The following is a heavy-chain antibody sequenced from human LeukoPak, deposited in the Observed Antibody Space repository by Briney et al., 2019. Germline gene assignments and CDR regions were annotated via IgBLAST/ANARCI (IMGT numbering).Heavy chain of an antibody. Sequence: GGSLRLSCAASGFTFSSYAMSWVRQAPGKGLEWVSTITNAGQNTFYAGSVKGRFTISRDNSKNTLYLQMNSLRAEDTAVYYCASRDPCSGGNCYGLGYWGQGTLVTVSS. CDR2: ITNAGQNT. CDR3: ASRDPCSGGNCYGLGY. V-gene: IGHV3-23*01. CDR1: GFTFSSYA. J-gene: IGHJ4*02. D-gene: IGHD2-15*01.